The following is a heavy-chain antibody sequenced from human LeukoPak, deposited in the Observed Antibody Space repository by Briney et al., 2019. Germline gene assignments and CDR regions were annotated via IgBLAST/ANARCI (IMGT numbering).Heavy chain of an antibody. CDR3: TADGWKQRPHWYFGL. D-gene: IGHD6-25*01. CDR1: GITFSNAW. V-gene: IGHV3-15*01. J-gene: IGHJ2*01. Sequence: GGSLRLSCAASGITFSNAWLSWVCQAPGKGLEWVGRIKSKSDGGTTDYGAPVKGRFTISRDDSKNTLYLQMNSLKTEDTAVCYCTADGWKQRPHWYFGLWGRGTLVTVSS. CDR2: IKSKSDGGTT.